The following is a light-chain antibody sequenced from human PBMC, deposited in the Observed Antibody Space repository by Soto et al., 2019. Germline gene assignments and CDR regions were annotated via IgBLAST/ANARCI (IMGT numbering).Light chain of an antibody. CDR1: QSITSSY. Sequence: EIVLTQSPGTLSLSPGERATLSCRASQSITSSYLTWYQQKPGQAPRLLIYGASRRATDIPDRFSGSGSGTDFTLTISRLEPEDFAVYYCQLYYSSSYTFGQGTKLEIK. CDR3: QLYYSSSYT. V-gene: IGKV3-20*01. J-gene: IGKJ2*01. CDR2: GAS.